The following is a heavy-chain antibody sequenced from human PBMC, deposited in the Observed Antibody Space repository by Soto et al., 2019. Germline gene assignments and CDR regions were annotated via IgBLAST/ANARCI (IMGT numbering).Heavy chain of an antibody. CDR3: AVLRLGELLWLDY. CDR2: IDPSDSYT. CDR1: GYSFTSYW. Sequence: GESLKISCKGSGYSFTSYWISLVRQMPGKGLEWMGRIDPSDSYTNYSPSFQGHVTISADKSISTAYLQWSSLKASDTAMYYCAVLRLGELLWLDYWGQGTLVTVSS. V-gene: IGHV5-10-1*01. J-gene: IGHJ4*02. D-gene: IGHD3-10*01.